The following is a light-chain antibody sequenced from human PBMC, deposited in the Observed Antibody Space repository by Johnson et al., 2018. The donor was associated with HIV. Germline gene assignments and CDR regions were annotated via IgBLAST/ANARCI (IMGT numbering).Light chain of an antibody. J-gene: IGLJ1*01. Sequence: QPVLTQPPSVSAAPGQKVTISCSGSRSNIGNNYVSWYQQLPGTAPKLLIYDNNKRPSGIPDRFSGSKSDTSATLGITGLQTGDEADYYCGTWDSSLSAVYGFGTGTKVTVL. CDR2: DNN. CDR1: RSNIGNNY. V-gene: IGLV1-51*01. CDR3: GTWDSSLSAVYG.